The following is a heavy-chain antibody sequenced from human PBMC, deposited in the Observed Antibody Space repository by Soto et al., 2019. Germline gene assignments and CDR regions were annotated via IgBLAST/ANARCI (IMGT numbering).Heavy chain of an antibody. CDR3: ARDVIAAAGTAG. V-gene: IGHV1-69*13. CDR1: GGTFSSYA. D-gene: IGHD6-13*01. CDR2: IIPIFGTA. J-gene: IGHJ4*02. Sequence: GASVKVSCKASGGTFSSYAISWVRQAPGQGLEWMGGIIPIFGTANYAQKFHGRVTITADESTSTAYMELSSLRSEDTAVYYCARDVIAAAGTAGWGQGTLVTVSS.